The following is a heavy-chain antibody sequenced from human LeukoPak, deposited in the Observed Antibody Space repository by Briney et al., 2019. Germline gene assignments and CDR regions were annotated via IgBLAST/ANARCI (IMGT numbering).Heavy chain of an antibody. D-gene: IGHD2-2*02. CDR3: ARVPAAIYALDY. V-gene: IGHV3-30*04. CDR2: ISYDGSNK. Sequence: GGSLRLSCAASGFTFSSYAMHWVRQAPGKGLEWAAVISYDGSNKYYADSVKGRFTISRDNSKNTLYLQMNSLRAEDTAVYYCARVPAAIYALDYWGQGTLATVSS. CDR1: GFTFSSYA. J-gene: IGHJ4*02.